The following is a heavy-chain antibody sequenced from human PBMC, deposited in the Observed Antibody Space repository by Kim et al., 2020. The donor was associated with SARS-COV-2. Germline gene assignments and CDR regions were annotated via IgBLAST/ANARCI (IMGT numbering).Heavy chain of an antibody. J-gene: IGHJ4*02. CDR3: VKRGYTVPAD. D-gene: IGHD3-3*01. CDR2: IYDTGST. Sequence: SETLSLTCSVSGVSITATSHYWAWIRQPPGKGLEWIVSIYDTGSTYYNPSLKSRVTISVDTSKNQFSLKMKSVTAADTALYFCVKRGYTVPADWGQGTMVTVSS. V-gene: IGHV4-39*01. CDR1: GVSITATSHY.